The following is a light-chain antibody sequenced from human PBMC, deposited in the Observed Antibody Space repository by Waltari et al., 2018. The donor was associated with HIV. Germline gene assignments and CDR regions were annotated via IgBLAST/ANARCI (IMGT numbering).Light chain of an antibody. CDR2: GAS. J-gene: IGKJ1*01. CDR1: QSVSSSY. Sequence: EIVLTQSPGTLSSSPGERATLSCRASQSVSSSYLVWYQQKPGRAPRLLIYGASSRATGIPDRFSGSGSGTDFTLTISRLDPEDFAVYYCQQYGSSPRTFGQGTKVEIK. CDR3: QQYGSSPRT. V-gene: IGKV3-20*01.